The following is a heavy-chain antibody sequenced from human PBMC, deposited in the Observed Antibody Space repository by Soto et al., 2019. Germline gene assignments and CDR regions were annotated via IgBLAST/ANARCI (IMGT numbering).Heavy chain of an antibody. CDR1: GFSLSTSGVG. V-gene: IGHV2-5*02. Sequence: GSGPTLVNPTQTLTLTCTFSGFSLSTSGVGVGWIRQPPGKALEWLALIYWDDDKRYSPSLKSRLTITKDTSKNQVVLTMTNMDPVDTATYYCAHSPNSQAYYDFWSGPTWGQGNLVTVSS. CDR2: IYWDDDK. D-gene: IGHD3-3*01. CDR3: AHSPNSQAYYDFWSGPT. J-gene: IGHJ4*02.